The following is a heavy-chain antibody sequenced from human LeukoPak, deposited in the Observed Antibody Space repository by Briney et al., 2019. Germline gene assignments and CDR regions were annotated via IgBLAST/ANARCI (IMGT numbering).Heavy chain of an antibody. CDR1: GYTFTSYY. J-gene: IGHJ4*02. D-gene: IGHD6-13*01. Sequence: ASVKVSCKASGYTFTSYYMHWVRQAPGQGLEWMGIINPSGGSTGYAQKFQGRVTMTRDMSTSTVYMELSSLRSEDTAVYYCARDLGIRGVRIAAAGTGFNYWGQGTLVTVSS. CDR3: ARDLGIRGVRIAAAGTGFNY. CDR2: INPSGGST. V-gene: IGHV1-46*01.